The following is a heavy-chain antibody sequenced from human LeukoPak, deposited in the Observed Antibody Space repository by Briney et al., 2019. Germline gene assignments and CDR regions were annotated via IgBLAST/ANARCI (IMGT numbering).Heavy chain of an antibody. CDR1: GGTFSSYA. CDR2: MNPNSGNT. CDR3: ARDTRSGYSSSWADNWFDP. Sequence: ASVKVSCKASGGTFSSYAINWVRQATGQGLEWMGWMNPNSGNTGYAQKFQGRVTMTRDTSISTAYMELSRLRSDDTAVYYCARDTRSGYSSSWADNWFDPWGQGTLVTVSS. V-gene: IGHV1-8*02. D-gene: IGHD6-13*01. J-gene: IGHJ5*02.